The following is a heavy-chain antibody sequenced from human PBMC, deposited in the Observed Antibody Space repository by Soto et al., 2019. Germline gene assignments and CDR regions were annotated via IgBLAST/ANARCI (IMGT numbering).Heavy chain of an antibody. CDR2: IYYSGST. CDR1: GGSISGGVYY. V-gene: IGHV4-31*03. D-gene: IGHD1-26*01. Sequence: QVQLQESGPGLVKPSQTLSLTCSVSGGSISGGVYYWSWIRQHPGKGLEWIGYIYYSGSTYYNPSLKSRLTISVDTSKNQFSLKLSSVTAAATAVYYCARGSGWADFDFWGQGTLVTVSS. J-gene: IGHJ4*02. CDR3: ARGSGWADFDF.